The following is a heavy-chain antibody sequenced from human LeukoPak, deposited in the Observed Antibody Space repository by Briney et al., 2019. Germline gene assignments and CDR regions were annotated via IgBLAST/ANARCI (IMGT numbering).Heavy chain of an antibody. Sequence: PGGTLRLSCAASGGTFSSYTMNWVRQAPGRGLEWVSYISSSSKTIYYADSVKGRFIISRNNVKNSLYLQVTSQRAVYTAVYYCAKWYYYGSWCFDYWGQGTLVTVSS. V-gene: IGHV3-48*01. CDR3: AKWYYYGSWCFDY. CDR1: GGTFSSYT. CDR2: ISSSSKTI. D-gene: IGHD3-10*01. J-gene: IGHJ4*02.